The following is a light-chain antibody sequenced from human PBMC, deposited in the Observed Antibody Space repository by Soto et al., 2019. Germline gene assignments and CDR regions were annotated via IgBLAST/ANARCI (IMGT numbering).Light chain of an antibody. CDR2: TAS. CDR1: QSIGSW. J-gene: IGKJ1*01. Sequence: DIQMTQSASTLSGSVGDRVIITCRASQSIGSWLAWYQQQPGKVPKLLIYTASTLQSGVPSRFSGSGSGAEFTLTISSLQPKDFATYYCQQYNTYPWTFGQGTKVDI. V-gene: IGKV1-5*03. CDR3: QQYNTYPWT.